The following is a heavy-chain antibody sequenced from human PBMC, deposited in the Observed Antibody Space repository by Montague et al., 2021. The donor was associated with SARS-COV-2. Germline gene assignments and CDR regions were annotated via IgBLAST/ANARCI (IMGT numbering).Heavy chain of an antibody. CDR2: SYHDGST. V-gene: IGHV4-39*01. Sequence: SEALSLTCTVSGDSVNNNKNYWGWIRQPPGKGLEWIGSSYHDGSTYYNPSLWSRITMSVDTAKNQFSLRLTSVTAADTAVYYCAHRGGLGAIWGQGTLVTVSS. CDR1: GDSVNNNKNY. J-gene: IGHJ1*01. D-gene: IGHD3-10*01. CDR3: AHRGGLGAI.